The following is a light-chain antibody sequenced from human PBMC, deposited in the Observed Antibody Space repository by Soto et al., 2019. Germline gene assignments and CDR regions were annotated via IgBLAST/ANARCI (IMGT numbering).Light chain of an antibody. Sequence: DIQMTQSPSSLSASVGDRVTITCRASQSINFYLNWYQQKPGKAPELLIHAASTLRSGVPSRFSGSGSGTEFALTISGLQPEDSANYYCQQSYSIVRTFGQGTKVEIK. CDR2: AAS. J-gene: IGKJ1*01. CDR1: QSINFY. CDR3: QQSYSIVRT. V-gene: IGKV1-39*01.